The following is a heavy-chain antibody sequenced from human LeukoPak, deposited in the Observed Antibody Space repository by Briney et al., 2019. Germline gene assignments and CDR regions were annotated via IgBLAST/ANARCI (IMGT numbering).Heavy chain of an antibody. Sequence: PSETLSLTCTVSGGSISSYYWSWIRQPPGKGLEWIGSIYYSGSTNYNPSLKSRVTISVDTSKNQFSLKLTSVTAADTALYYCARIFGELFGDYYGMDVWGQGTTVTVSS. J-gene: IGHJ6*02. D-gene: IGHD3-10*01. CDR1: GGSISSYY. CDR2: IYYSGST. V-gene: IGHV4-59*12. CDR3: ARIFGELFGDYYGMDV.